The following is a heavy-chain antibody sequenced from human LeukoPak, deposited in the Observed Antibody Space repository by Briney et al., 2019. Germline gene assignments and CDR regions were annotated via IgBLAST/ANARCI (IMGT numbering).Heavy chain of an antibody. CDR2: IIPIFGTA. D-gene: IGHD5-12*01. CDR1: GGTFSSYA. V-gene: IGHV1-69*05. CDR3: AREDSGYDPRYFDL. Sequence: SVKVSCKASGGTFSSYAISWVRQAPGQGLEWMGGIIPIFGTANYAQKFQGRVTITTDESTSTAYMELSSLRSEDTAVYYCAREDSGYDPRYFDLWGRGTLVTVSS. J-gene: IGHJ2*01.